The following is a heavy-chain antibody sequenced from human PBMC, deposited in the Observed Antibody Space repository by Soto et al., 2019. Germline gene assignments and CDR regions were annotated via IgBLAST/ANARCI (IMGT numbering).Heavy chain of an antibody. D-gene: IGHD5-18*01. CDR2: ISWNSGSI. V-gene: IGHV3-9*01. CDR1: GVTFDDYA. Sequence: EVQLVESGGGLVQPGRSLRLSCAASGVTFDDYAMHWVRQAPGKGLEWVSGISWNSGSIGYADSVKGRFTISRDNAKNSLYLQMSSLRPEDTALYYCVKGGRTLWFLRHWGQGTLVTVSS. CDR3: VKGGRTLWFLRH. J-gene: IGHJ1*01.